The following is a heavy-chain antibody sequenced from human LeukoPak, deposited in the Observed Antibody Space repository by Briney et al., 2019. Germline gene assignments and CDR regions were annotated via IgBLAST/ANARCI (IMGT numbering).Heavy chain of an antibody. Sequence: GGSLRLSCSASGFTFSSYAMHWVRQAPGKGLEYVSGISTNGGSTYYADSVKGRFTISRDNSKNTLYLQMSSLRAEDTAVYYCARDYTVVPAAGGYYYYGMDVWGQGTTVTVSS. CDR2: ISTNGGST. V-gene: IGHV3-64D*06. J-gene: IGHJ6*02. CDR3: ARDYTVVPAAGGYYYYGMDV. D-gene: IGHD2-2*01. CDR1: GFTFSSYA.